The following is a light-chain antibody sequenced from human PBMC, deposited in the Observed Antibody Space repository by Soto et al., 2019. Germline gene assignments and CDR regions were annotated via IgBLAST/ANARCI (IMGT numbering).Light chain of an antibody. Sequence: QSAKSHPLSVSGSPGHSVTISCTGTSSDVGGYNYVSWYQQHPGKAPKLMIYDVSKRPSGVPDRFSGSKSGNTASLTISGLQAEDEADYYCCSYAGSYTHYVFGTGTKVTAL. J-gene: IGLJ1*01. CDR3: CSYAGSYTHYV. CDR2: DVS. CDR1: SSDVGGYNY. V-gene: IGLV2-11*01.